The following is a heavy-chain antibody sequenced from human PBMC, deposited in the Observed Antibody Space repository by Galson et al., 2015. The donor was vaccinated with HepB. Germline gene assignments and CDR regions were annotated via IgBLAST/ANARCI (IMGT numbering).Heavy chain of an antibody. J-gene: IGHJ4*02. CDR1: GGTFSSYA. Sequence: SVKVSCKPSGGTFSSYAISWVRQAPGQGLEWMGGIIPIFGTANYAQKFQGRVTITADESTSTAYMELSSLRSEDTAVYYCARDLVYDSSGPNDYWGQGTLVTVSS. CDR3: ARDLVYDSSGPNDY. V-gene: IGHV1-69*13. CDR2: IIPIFGTA. D-gene: IGHD3-22*01.